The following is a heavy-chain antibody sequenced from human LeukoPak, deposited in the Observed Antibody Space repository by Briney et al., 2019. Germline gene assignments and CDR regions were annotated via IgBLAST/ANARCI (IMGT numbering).Heavy chain of an antibody. CDR1: GGSISSAGYH. V-gene: IGHV4-31*03. Sequence: SETLSLTCTVSGGSISSAGYHWRWIRQHPGKGLEWIGYISNSGSTYSNPSLKSRVLISVDTSQNQFSLKLTYVTAADTAVYYCARENTISGEGYFRDYWGRGTLVTVSS. CDR3: ARENTISGEGYFRDY. J-gene: IGHJ4*02. CDR2: ISNSGST. D-gene: IGHD3-3*01.